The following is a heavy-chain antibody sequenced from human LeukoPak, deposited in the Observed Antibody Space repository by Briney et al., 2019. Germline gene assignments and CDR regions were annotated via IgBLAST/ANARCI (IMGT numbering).Heavy chain of an antibody. D-gene: IGHD1-26*01. Sequence: GGPLRLSCAASGFTFSSYSMNWVRQAPGKGLEWVSSISSSSSYIYYADSVKGRFTISRDNAKNSLYLQMNSLRAEDTAVYYCARQPQESGSYPFDYWGQGTLVAVSS. J-gene: IGHJ4*02. CDR1: GFTFSSYS. V-gene: IGHV3-21*01. CDR3: ARQPQESGSYPFDY. CDR2: ISSSSSYI.